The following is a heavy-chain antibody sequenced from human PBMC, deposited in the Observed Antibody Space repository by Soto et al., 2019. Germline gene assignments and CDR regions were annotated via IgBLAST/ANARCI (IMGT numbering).Heavy chain of an antibody. V-gene: IGHV4-61*01. CDR1: AASVTSGSYY. D-gene: IGHD3-22*01. J-gene: IGHJ5*02. Sequence: SETLSLTRTVTAASVTSGSYYWSWIRQPPGKGLEWIGYIYYSGSTNYNPSLKSRVTISVDTSKNQFSLKLSSVTAADTAVYYCARNNYYYDSSGYPIGNWFDPWGQGTLVTVS. CDR2: IYYSGST. CDR3: ARNNYYYDSSGYPIGNWFDP.